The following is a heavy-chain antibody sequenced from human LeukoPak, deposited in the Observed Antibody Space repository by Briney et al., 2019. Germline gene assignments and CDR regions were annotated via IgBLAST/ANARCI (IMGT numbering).Heavy chain of an antibody. CDR1: GFTFSSYW. CDR3: ARVLRYCSGGNCYSGGLGYMDV. Sequence: GGSLRLSCAASGFTFSSYWMSWVRQAPGKGLEWVANIKHDGSEKYYVDSVKGRFTISRDNAKNLLFLQMNSLRAEDTAVYYCARVLRYCSGGNCYSGGLGYMDVWGKGTTVTISS. D-gene: IGHD2-15*01. J-gene: IGHJ6*03. CDR2: IKHDGSEK. V-gene: IGHV3-7*03.